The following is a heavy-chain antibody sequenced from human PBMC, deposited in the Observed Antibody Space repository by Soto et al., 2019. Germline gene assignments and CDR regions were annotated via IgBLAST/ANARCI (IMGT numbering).Heavy chain of an antibody. CDR2: ISPSNGQT. CDR1: GYTFSNFG. Sequence: ASVKVSCKASGYTFSNFGLSWVRQAPGQGLECMGWISPSNGQTIYAQNFHGRVTMTTDTSTATAHMELRSLISDDTAVYYCAKDLTRQLAYWLDPWGQGTQVTVSS. J-gene: IGHJ5*02. D-gene: IGHD6-6*01. CDR3: AKDLTRQLAYWLDP. V-gene: IGHV1-18*01.